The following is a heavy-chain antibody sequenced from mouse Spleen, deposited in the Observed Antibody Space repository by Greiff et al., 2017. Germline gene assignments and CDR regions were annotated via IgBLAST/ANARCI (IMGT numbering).Heavy chain of an antibody. CDR2: IYPGGGYT. J-gene: IGHJ2*01. CDR3: ARGGELGEGVEY. CDR1: GYTFTNYW. D-gene: IGHD4-1*01. V-gene: IGHV1-63*01. Sequence: QVQLQQSGAELVRPGTSVKMSCKASGYTFTNYWIGWAKQRPGHGLEWIGDIYPGGGYTNYNEKFKGKATLTADKSSSTAYMQFSSLTSEDSAIYYCARGGELGEGVEYWGQGTTLTVSS.